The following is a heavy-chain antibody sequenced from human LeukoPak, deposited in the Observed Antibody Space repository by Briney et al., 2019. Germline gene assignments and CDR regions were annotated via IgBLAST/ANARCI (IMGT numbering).Heavy chain of an antibody. Sequence: PGGSLRLSCAASGLTFSSSAMNWVRQAPGKGLEWVSSVSGSGGSTNYADSVKGRFTISRDNSKNTLYLQMSSLRAEDTAVYYCAKDPYDRSAYYFDYWGHGTLDTVSS. D-gene: IGHD3-22*01. CDR2: VSGSGGST. CDR3: AKDPYDRSAYYFDY. J-gene: IGHJ4*01. CDR1: GLTFSSSA. V-gene: IGHV3-23*01.